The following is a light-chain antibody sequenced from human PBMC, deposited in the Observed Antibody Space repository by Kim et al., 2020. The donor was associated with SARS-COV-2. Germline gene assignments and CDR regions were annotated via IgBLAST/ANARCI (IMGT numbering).Light chain of an antibody. CDR2: YKSDSDK. CDR3: MIWHNSAVI. V-gene: IGLV5-45*02. CDR1: SGINVGTYR. J-gene: IGLJ2*01. Sequence: QPVLTQPSSLSASPGASASLTCTLRSGINVGTYRIYWYQQKPGSPPQYLLRYKSDSDKKQGSGVPSRFSGSKDASANAGILLISGLQSEDEADYYCMIWHNSAVIFGGGTKVTVL.